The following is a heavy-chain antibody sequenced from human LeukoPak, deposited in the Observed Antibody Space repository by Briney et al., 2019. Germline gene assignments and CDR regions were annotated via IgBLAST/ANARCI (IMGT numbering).Heavy chain of an antibody. Sequence: SETLSLTCTVSGGSISSSSYYWGWIRQPPGKGLEWIGSIYYSGSTYYNPSLKSRVTISVDTSKNQFSLKLSSVTAADTAVYYCARDRGRSSWINWGQGTLVTVSS. V-gene: IGHV4-39*07. CDR2: IYYSGST. D-gene: IGHD6-13*01. CDR1: GGSISSSSYY. CDR3: ARDRGRSSWIN. J-gene: IGHJ4*02.